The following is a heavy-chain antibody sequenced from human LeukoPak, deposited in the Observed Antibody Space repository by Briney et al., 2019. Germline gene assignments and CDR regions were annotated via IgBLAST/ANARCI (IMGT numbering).Heavy chain of an antibody. J-gene: IGHJ1*01. CDR1: GYTFISYY. CDR2: INPSGGST. D-gene: IGHD6-19*01. CDR3: ASTSSGQEAIQH. V-gene: IGHV1-46*01. Sequence: ASVKVSCKASGYTFISYYVHWVRQAPGQGLEWMGIINPSGGSTSYAQKFQGRATMTRDTSTSTVYMELSSLRSEDTAVYYCASTSSGQEAIQHWGQGTLVTVSS.